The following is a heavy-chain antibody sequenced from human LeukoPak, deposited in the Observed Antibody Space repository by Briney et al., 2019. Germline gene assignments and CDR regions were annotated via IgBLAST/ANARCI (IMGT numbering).Heavy chain of an antibody. J-gene: IGHJ4*02. CDR3: AKKFPGAVTAGPDY. D-gene: IGHD2-21*02. V-gene: IGHV1-58*01. CDR2: IVVGSGNT. Sequence: SVKVSCKASGFTFTSSPLQWVRQPRGQRLEWIGWIVVGSGNTNYAQNFQERVTITRDMSTNTAYMELSSLRSEDTAVYYCAKKFPGAVTAGPDYWGQGTLVTVSS. CDR1: GFTFTSSP.